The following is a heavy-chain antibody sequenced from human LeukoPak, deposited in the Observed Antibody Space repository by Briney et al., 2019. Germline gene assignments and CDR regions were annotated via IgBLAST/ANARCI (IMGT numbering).Heavy chain of an antibody. D-gene: IGHD5-24*01. Sequence: GGSLRLSCAASGFTFSSYEMNWVRQAPGKGLEWVSYISSSGSTIYYADSVKGRFTISRDNAKNSLYLQMNSLRAEDTAVYYCARATNYWHTLIEFWGQGTLVTVSS. CDR3: ARATNYWHTLIEF. J-gene: IGHJ4*02. CDR2: ISSSGSTI. V-gene: IGHV3-48*03. CDR1: GFTFSSYE.